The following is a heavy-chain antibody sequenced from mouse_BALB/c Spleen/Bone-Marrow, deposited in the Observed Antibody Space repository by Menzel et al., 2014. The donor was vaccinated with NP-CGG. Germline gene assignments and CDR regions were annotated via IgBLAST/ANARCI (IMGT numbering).Heavy chain of an antibody. J-gene: IGHJ2*01. CDR2: ILPGSGST. D-gene: IGHD2-4*01. Sequence: VQLQQSGAELMKPGASVKISCKATGYTFSSYWIERVKQRPGHGLEWIGEILPGSGSTNYNEKFKGKATFTADTSSNTAYMQLSSLTSEDSAVYYCARRGLRRGYYFDYWSQGTTLTVSS. V-gene: IGHV1-9*01. CDR3: ARRGLRRGYYFDY. CDR1: GYTFSSYW.